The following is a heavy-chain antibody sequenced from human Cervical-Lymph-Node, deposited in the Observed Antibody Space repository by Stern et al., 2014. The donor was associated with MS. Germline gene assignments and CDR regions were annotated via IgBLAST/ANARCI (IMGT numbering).Heavy chain of an antibody. CDR2: INVDNGNT. V-gene: IGHV1-18*01. D-gene: IGHD3-10*01. CDR3: TRYTYGFDY. J-gene: IGHJ4*02. Sequence: VQLVESGAEVKTPGASVKVSCKASGYTFTTYGIYWVRQAPGQGLEWMGWINVDNGNTRYAQKFQGRVTLTTEISTRTAYMELRSLRSDDTAMYYCTRYTYGFDYWGQGTRVTVSS. CDR1: GYTFTTYG.